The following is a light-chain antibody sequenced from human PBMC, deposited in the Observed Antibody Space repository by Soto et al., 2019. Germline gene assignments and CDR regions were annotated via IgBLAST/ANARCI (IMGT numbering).Light chain of an antibody. V-gene: IGLV1-51*01. Sequence: QSVLTQPPSVSAAPGQTVTISCSGSSSNIGNNGNYASWYQQLPGTAPKVLIYDNDQRPSGIPDRFSGSKSGTSATLGITGLQTGDEADYYCETWDSSLSAHVFGGGTKLTVL. CDR2: DND. CDR3: ETWDSSLSAHV. CDR1: SSNIGNNGNY. J-gene: IGLJ2*01.